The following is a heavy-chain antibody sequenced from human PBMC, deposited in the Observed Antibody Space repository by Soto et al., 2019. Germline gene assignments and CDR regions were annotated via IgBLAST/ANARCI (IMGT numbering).Heavy chain of an antibody. D-gene: IGHD2-21*01. Sequence: QVQLQQSGPRLARPSGTLSLTCVVSGGSISSTNWWTWVRQTPGKGLEWIGEVYHTGSTKYNPSRPNRLTLSLDKSNNQVSLNLTSVTAPDTAVYYCATLPPRIVVVVLPIPSWGQGTLVTVSS. V-gene: IGHV4-4*02. CDR1: GGSISSTNW. J-gene: IGHJ4*02. CDR3: ATLPPRIVVVVLPIPS. CDR2: VYHTGST.